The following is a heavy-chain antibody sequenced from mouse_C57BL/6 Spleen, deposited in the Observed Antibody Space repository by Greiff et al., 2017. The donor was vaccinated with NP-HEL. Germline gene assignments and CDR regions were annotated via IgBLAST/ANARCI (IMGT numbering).Heavy chain of an antibody. D-gene: IGHD1-1*01. CDR2: IYPGDGDT. V-gene: IGHV1-82*01. J-gene: IGHJ2*01. Sequence: QVQLQQSGPELVKPGASVKISCKASGYAFSSSWMNWVKQRPGKGLEWIGRIYPGDGDTNYNGKFKGKATLTADKSSSTAYMQLSSLTSEDSAVYVCANSLYYYGSSYVGYWGQGTTLTVSS. CDR1: GYAFSSSW. CDR3: ANSLYYYGSSYVGY.